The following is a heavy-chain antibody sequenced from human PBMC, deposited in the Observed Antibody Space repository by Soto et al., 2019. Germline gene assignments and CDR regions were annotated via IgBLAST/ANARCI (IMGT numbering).Heavy chain of an antibody. D-gene: IGHD1-1*01. J-gene: IGHJ6*02. Sequence: QLQLQESGSGLVKPSQTLSLTCAVSGGSISSGGYSWSWIRQPPGKGLAWIGYIYHSGSTYYNPSLNSRVTISVDRSKNQFSLKLSSVTAADTAVYYCARGGRRWNPYYYYGMDVWGQGTTVTVSS. CDR2: IYHSGST. CDR1: GGSISSGGYS. CDR3: ARGGRRWNPYYYYGMDV. V-gene: IGHV4-30-2*01.